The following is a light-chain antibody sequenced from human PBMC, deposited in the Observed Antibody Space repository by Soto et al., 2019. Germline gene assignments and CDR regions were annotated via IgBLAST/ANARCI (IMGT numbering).Light chain of an antibody. V-gene: IGLV2-14*01. CDR1: SSDVGGYNY. CDR3: SSYTSSSRV. CDR2: DVS. J-gene: IGLJ2*01. Sequence: QSVLTQPASGSGSPGQSITISCTGTSSDVGGYNYVSWYQQHPGKAPKLMIYDVSNRPSGVSNRFSGSKSGNTASLTISGRQAEDEADYYCSSYTSSSRVFGGGTKLTVL.